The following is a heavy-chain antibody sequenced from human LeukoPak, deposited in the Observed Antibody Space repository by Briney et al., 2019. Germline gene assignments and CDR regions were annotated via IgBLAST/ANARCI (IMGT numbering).Heavy chain of an antibody. CDR1: GFTFSSYS. CDR3: ARAHADYGDYEDY. J-gene: IGHJ4*02. Sequence: KTGGSLRLSCAASGFTFSSYSMNWVRQAPGKGLEWVSSISSSSSYIYYADSVKGRFTISRDNAKNSLYLQMNSLRAEDTAVYYCARAHADYGDYEDYWGQGTLVTVSS. CDR2: ISSSSSYI. D-gene: IGHD4-17*01. V-gene: IGHV3-21*01.